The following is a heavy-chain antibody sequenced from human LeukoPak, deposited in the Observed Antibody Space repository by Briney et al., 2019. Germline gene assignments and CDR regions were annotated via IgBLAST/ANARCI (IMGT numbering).Heavy chain of an antibody. Sequence: ASVNVSCKASGYTFTSYGISWVRQAPGQGLEWMGWISAYNGNTNYAQKLQGRVTMTTDTSTSTAYMELRSLRPDDTAVYYCARDLVAVAEYYFDYWGQGTLVTVSS. CDR2: ISAYNGNT. J-gene: IGHJ4*02. D-gene: IGHD6-19*01. V-gene: IGHV1-18*01. CDR1: GYTFTSYG. CDR3: ARDLVAVAEYYFDY.